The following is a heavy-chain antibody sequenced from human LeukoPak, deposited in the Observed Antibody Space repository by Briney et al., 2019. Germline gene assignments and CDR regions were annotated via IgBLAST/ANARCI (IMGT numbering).Heavy chain of an antibody. CDR3: ARGGGVTAFDP. CDR1: GYTFTTYN. CDR2: ISPYNGNT. J-gene: IGHJ5*02. D-gene: IGHD3-16*01. Sequence: ASVKVSCKASGYTFTTYNINWVRQAPGQGLEWMGWISPYNGNTKSAQKFQGRVTMTTDTSTSTAYMELRSLRSDDAAVYYCARGGGVTAFDPWGQGTLVTVSS. V-gene: IGHV1-18*01.